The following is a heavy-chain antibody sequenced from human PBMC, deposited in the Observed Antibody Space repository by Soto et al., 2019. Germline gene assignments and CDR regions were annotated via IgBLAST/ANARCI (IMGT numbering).Heavy chain of an antibody. CDR3: ARDKDRQQLGGNYYYILDV. CDR1: GGTFSNSA. D-gene: IGHD3-10*01. Sequence: QVQLEQSGAEVKKPGSSVKVSCKASGGTFSNSAISWVRQAPGHGLEWMGGIMPIFRTPDYAQKFQGRVTITADESTSTVYMELSGLKSYDTAVYYCARDKDRQQLGGNYYYILDVWGEGTTVTVS. V-gene: IGHV1-69*12. CDR2: IMPIFRTP. J-gene: IGHJ6*02.